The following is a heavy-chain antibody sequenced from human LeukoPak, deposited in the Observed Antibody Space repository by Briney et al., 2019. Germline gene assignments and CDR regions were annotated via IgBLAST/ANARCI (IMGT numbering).Heavy chain of an antibody. J-gene: IGHJ6*03. Sequence: GGSLRLSCTASGFSFSSYTMNWVRQAPGKGLEWVSSISSSSTNIYYADSVKGRFTISRDNSKNTVYLQMNSLSAEDRAIYYCAKDGSALHYYYYMDVWGKGTTVTVSS. V-gene: IGHV3-21*04. CDR2: ISSSSTNI. CDR3: AKDGSALHYYYYMDV. D-gene: IGHD2-2*03. CDR1: GFSFSSYT.